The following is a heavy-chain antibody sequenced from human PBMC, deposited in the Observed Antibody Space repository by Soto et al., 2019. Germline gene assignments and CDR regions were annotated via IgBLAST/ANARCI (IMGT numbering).Heavy chain of an antibody. D-gene: IGHD5-18*01. Sequence: EVQLLESGGGLVQPGGSLRLSCAASGFTFSSYAMSWVRQAPGKGLEWVSAISGSGGSTYYADSVKGRFTISRDNSKNTLYLQMNSLRAEDTAVYYCVPLDTAMPGWEFDYWGQGTLVTVSS. CDR2: ISGSGGST. J-gene: IGHJ4*02. CDR3: VPLDTAMPGWEFDY. CDR1: GFTFSSYA. V-gene: IGHV3-23*01.